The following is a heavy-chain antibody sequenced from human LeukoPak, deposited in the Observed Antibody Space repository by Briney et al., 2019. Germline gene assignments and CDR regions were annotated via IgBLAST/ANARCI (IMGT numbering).Heavy chain of an antibody. D-gene: IGHD5-18*01. CDR2: IRFDGSKT. CDR1: GFSFSSYG. J-gene: IGHJ4*02. Sequence: GGSLRLSCAASGFSFSSYGVHWVRQAPGKGLEWVAFIRFDGSKTYYADSVKGRFTISRDNSKNTLYLQMNSLRVEDTVVYYCARGYGESHFDSWGRGSLVTVSS. CDR3: ARGYGESHFDS. V-gene: IGHV3-30*02.